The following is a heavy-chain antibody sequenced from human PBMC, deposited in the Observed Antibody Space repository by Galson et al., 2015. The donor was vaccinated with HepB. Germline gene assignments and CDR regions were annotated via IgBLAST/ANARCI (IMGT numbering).Heavy chain of an antibody. V-gene: IGHV3-33*08. CDR3: ARDLVGGWFPDY. CDR2: IWYDGSNK. CDR1: GFTFSSYG. Sequence: SLRLSCAASGFTFSSYGMHWVRQAPGKGLEWVAVIWYDGSNKYYADSVKGRFTISRDNSKNTLYLQMNSLRAEDTAVYYCARDLVGGWFPDYWGQGTLVTVSS. J-gene: IGHJ4*02. D-gene: IGHD6-19*01.